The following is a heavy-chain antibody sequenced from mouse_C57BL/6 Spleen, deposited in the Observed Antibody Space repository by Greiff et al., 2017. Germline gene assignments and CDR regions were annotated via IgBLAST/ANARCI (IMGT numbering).Heavy chain of an antibody. Sequence: VQLKESGGGLVKPGGSLKLSCAASGFTFSSYAMSWVRQTPEKRLEWVATISDGGCYTYYPDNVKGRFTISRDNAKNNLYLQMSHLKSEDTAMYYCARDRGSTYAMDYWGQGTSVTVSS. D-gene: IGHD1-1*01. CDR3: ARDRGSTYAMDY. V-gene: IGHV5-4*01. CDR2: ISDGGCYT. CDR1: GFTFSSYA. J-gene: IGHJ4*01.